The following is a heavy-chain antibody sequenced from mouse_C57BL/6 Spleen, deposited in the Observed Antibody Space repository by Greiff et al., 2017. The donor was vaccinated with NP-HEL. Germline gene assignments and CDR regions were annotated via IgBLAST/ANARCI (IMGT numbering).Heavy chain of an antibody. V-gene: IGHV1-26*01. J-gene: IGHJ2*01. D-gene: IGHD1-1*01. Sequence: VQLQQSGPELVKPGASVKISCKASGYTFTDYYMNWVKQSHGKSLEWIGDINPNNGGTSYNQKFKGKATWTVDKSSSTAYMELRSLTSENSAVYYCARGSYYGSTDFDYWGQGTTLTVSS. CDR3: ARGSYYGSTDFDY. CDR1: GYTFTDYY. CDR2: INPNNGGT.